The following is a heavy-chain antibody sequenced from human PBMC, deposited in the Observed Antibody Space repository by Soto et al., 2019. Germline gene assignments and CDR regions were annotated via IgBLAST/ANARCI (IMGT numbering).Heavy chain of an antibody. CDR3: ARAKRGYYYYGMDV. Sequence: SGSLSLTCTVSGFSISSGGYYWSWLRQHPGKGLEWIGYIYYSGSTYYNPSLKSRVTISVDTSKNQFSLKLSSVTAADTAVYYCARAKRGYYYYGMDVWGQGTTVTVSS. J-gene: IGHJ6*02. V-gene: IGHV4-31*03. CDR2: IYYSGST. CDR1: GFSISSGGYY.